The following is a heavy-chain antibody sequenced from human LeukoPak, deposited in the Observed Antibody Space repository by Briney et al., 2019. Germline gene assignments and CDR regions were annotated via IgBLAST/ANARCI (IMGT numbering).Heavy chain of an antibody. V-gene: IGHV3-66*01. CDR3: ARGRLTCSGGSCYSWYFDL. CDR1: GFTVSSNY. J-gene: IGHJ2*01. D-gene: IGHD2-15*01. CDR2: IYSGGST. Sequence: GGSLRLSCAASGFTVSSNYMSWVRQAPGKGLEWVSVIYSGGSTYYADSVKGRFTISRDNSKNTLYLQMNSLRAEDTAVYYCARGRLTCSGGSCYSWYFDLWGRGTLVTVSS.